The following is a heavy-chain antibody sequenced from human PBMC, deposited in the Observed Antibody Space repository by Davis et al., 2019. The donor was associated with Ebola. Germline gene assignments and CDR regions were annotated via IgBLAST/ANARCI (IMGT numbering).Heavy chain of an antibody. CDR3: ATDKMVQGVIQPVGMDV. CDR2: FDPEDGET. CDR1: GYTLTELS. Sequence: ASVKVSCKVSGYTLTELSMHWVRQAPGKGLEWMGGFDPEDGETIYAQKFQGRVTMTEDTSTDTAYMELSSLRSEDTAVYYCATDKMVQGVIQPVGMDVWGQGTTVTVSS. D-gene: IGHD3-10*01. V-gene: IGHV1-24*01. J-gene: IGHJ6*02.